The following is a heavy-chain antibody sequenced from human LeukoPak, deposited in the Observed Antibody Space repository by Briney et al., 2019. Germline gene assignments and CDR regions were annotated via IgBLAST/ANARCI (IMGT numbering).Heavy chain of an antibody. J-gene: IGHJ4*02. CDR3: AKGRGSYPYFDY. CDR2: ISGSGSST. CDR1: GFTFSSYA. V-gene: IGHV3-23*01. Sequence: GGSLRLSCAASGFTFSSYAMSWVRQAPGKGLEWVSAISGSGSSTYYADSVKGRFTISRDNSKNTLYLQMNSLRAEDTAVYYCAKGRGSYPYFDYWGQGTLVTVSS. D-gene: IGHD1-26*01.